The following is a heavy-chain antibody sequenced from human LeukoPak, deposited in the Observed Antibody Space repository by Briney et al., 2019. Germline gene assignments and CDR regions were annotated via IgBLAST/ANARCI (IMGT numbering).Heavy chain of an antibody. D-gene: IGHD2-2*01. Sequence: GASVKVSCKASGYTFTSYAMHWVRQAPGQRLEWMGGIIPIFGTANYAQKFQGRVTITADESTSTAYMELSSLRSEDTAVYYCARGRITSSTSGHFDPWGQGTLVTVSS. J-gene: IGHJ5*02. CDR2: IIPIFGTA. V-gene: IGHV1-69*13. CDR3: ARGRITSSTSGHFDP. CDR1: GYTFTSYA.